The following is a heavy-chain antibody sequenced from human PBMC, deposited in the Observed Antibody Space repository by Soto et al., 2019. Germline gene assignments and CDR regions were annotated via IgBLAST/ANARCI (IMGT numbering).Heavy chain of an antibody. V-gene: IGHV1-69*12. Sequence: QVQLVQSGAAVKKPGSSVKVSCKASGGTFSSYAISWVRQAPGQGLEWMGGIIPIFGTANYAQKFQGRVTITADESTSTAYMERSSLRSEDTAVYYCAGPGDYYYYYGMDVWGQGTTVTVSS. J-gene: IGHJ6*02. CDR1: GGTFSSYA. CDR2: IIPIFGTA. CDR3: AGPGDYYYYYGMDV.